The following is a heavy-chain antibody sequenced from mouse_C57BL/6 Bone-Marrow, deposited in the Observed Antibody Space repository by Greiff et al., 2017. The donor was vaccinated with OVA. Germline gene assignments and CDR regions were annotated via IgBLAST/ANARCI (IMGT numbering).Heavy chain of an antibody. V-gene: IGHV1-80*01. CDR3: ARRGYPPLPGYFDY. CDR1: GYAFSSYW. J-gene: IGHJ2*01. CDR2: IYPGDGDT. D-gene: IGHD5-1-1*01. Sequence: QVQLKQSGAELVKPGASVKISCKASGYAFSSYWMNWVKQRPGKGLEWIGQIYPGDGDTNSNGKFKGKATLTADKSSSTAYMQLSSLTSEDSAVYFCARRGYPPLPGYFDYWGQGTTLTVSS.